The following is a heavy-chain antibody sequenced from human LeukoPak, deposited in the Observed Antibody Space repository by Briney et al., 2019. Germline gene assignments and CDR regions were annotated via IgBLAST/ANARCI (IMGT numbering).Heavy chain of an antibody. V-gene: IGHV3-30*18. Sequence: GGSLRLSCAASGFTFSSYGMHWVRQAPGKGLEWVAVISNDGNNKYYADSMKGRFTISRDNSKNTLYLQMSNLRAEETAMYYCAKDPGAYYYESSGYYPSSMDYWGQGTLVTVSS. J-gene: IGHJ4*02. D-gene: IGHD3-22*01. CDR1: GFTFSSYG. CDR3: AKDPGAYYYESSGYYPSSMDY. CDR2: ISNDGNNK.